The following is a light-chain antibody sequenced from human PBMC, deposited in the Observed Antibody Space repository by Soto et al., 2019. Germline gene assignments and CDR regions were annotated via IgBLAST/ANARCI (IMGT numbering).Light chain of an antibody. Sequence: QSALTQPPSASGSPGQSVTISCTGSSSHIGGYDFVSWYQQHPGKVPKLLIYEVTKRPSGVPDRFSGSKSGNTASLTVSGLQADDEADYYCCSHAGSKNYYLFGPGTKVTVL. CDR1: SSHIGGYDF. CDR3: CSHAGSKNYYL. J-gene: IGLJ1*01. CDR2: EVT. V-gene: IGLV2-8*01.